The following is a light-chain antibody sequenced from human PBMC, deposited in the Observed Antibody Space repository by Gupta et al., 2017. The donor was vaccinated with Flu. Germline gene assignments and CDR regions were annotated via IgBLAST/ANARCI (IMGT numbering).Light chain of an antibody. J-gene: IGLJ3*02. CDR3: EAWDTDLSVVL. CDR2: EIR. CDR1: TSNIGNNY. Sequence: VTISCSGSTSNIGNNYVSWYQQLPGTAPKLLIYEIRKRPSGVPDRFSGSKSGTSATLDITGLQTADEADYFCEAWDTDLSVVLFGGGTKVTVL. V-gene: IGLV1-51*02.